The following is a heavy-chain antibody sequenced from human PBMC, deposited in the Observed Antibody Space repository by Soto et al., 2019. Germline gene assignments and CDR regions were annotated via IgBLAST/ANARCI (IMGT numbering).Heavy chain of an antibody. Sequence: ESLKISCKGSGYSFTSYWIGWARQMPGKGLEWMGIIYPGDSDTRYSPSFQGQVTISADKSISTAYLQWSSLKASDTAMYYCARTAAAGKYYNGMDVWGQGTTVTVSS. CDR1: GYSFTSYW. J-gene: IGHJ6*02. CDR3: ARTAAAGKYYNGMDV. CDR2: IYPGDSDT. V-gene: IGHV5-51*01. D-gene: IGHD6-13*01.